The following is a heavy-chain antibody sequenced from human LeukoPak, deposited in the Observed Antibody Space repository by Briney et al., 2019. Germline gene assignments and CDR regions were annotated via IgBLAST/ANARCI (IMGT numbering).Heavy chain of an antibody. CDR1: GFTFSNFG. Sequence: GGSLRLSCAASGFTFSNFGMNWVRQAPGKGLEWVSFISSGSSYIYYAESVKGRFTTSRDNAKNSLYPQMNSLKAEDTAVYYCARSFDIWGQGTMVTVSS. V-gene: IGHV3-21*01. CDR3: ARSFDI. CDR2: ISSGSSYI. J-gene: IGHJ3*02.